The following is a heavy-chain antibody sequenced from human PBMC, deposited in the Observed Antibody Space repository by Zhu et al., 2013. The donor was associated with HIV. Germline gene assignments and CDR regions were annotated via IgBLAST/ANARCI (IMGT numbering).Heavy chain of an antibody. D-gene: IGHD3-22*01. CDR3: ARDGTSYDSSGYYYAYFDY. Sequence: QVQLVQSGAEVKKPGASVKVSCKASGYTFTSYYMHWVRQAPGQGLEWMGIINPSGGSTSYAQKFQGRVTMTRDTSTSTVYMELSSLRSEDTAVYYCARDGTSYDSSGYYYAYFDYWGQGTLVTVSS. V-gene: IGHV1-46*01. CDR1: GYTFTSYY. J-gene: IGHJ4*02. CDR2: INPSGGST.